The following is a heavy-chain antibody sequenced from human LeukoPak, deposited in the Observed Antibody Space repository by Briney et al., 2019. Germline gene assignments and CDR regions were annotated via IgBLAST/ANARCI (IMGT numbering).Heavy chain of an antibody. Sequence: GGSLRLSCAAPGFNFGGQAMSWVRQAPGEGLAWVSRITNDGSATGYADSVKGRFTISRDNAKNTLYLHMDSLSPEDTAVYYCARDASPGYFDLWGRGTLVTVSS. J-gene: IGHJ2*01. D-gene: IGHD2-15*01. CDR1: GFNFGGQA. CDR3: ARDASPGYFDL. CDR2: ITNDGSAT. V-gene: IGHV3-74*01.